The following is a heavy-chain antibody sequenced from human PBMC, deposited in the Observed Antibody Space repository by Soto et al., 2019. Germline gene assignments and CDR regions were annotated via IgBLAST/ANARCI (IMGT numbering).Heavy chain of an antibody. CDR2: INHSGST. J-gene: IGHJ3*02. CDR3: ARDLSPNYYASGISLGAFDI. D-gene: IGHD3-10*01. Sequence: PSDTLSLTCAVYGGSFSGYYWSWIRQPPGKGLEWIGEINHSGSTNYNPSLKSRVTISVDTSKNQFSLKLSSVTAADTALYYCARDLSPNYYASGISLGAFDIWGPGKMVTVS. CDR1: GGSFSGYY. V-gene: IGHV4-34*01.